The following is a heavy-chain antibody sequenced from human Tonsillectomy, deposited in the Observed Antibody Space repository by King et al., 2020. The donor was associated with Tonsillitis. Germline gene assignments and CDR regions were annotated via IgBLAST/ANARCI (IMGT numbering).Heavy chain of an antibody. CDR3: ARSEYSSSSYGMDV. CDR1: GFTLSSYS. Sequence: QLVQSGGGLVKPGGSLRLSCVASGFTLSSYSMNWVRQAPGKGLEWVSSISSSSSYIYYADSVMGRLTIPRDNAKNSLYLQLNSLRAEYTAVYYCARSEYSSSSYGMDVWGQGTTVTVSS. V-gene: IGHV3-21*01. J-gene: IGHJ6*02. CDR2: ISSSSSYI. D-gene: IGHD6-6*01.